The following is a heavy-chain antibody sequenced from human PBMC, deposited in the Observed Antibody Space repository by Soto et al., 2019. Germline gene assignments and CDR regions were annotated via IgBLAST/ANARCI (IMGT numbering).Heavy chain of an antibody. CDR2: IIPILGIA. J-gene: IGHJ6*02. CDR1: GGTFSSYT. D-gene: IGHD2-8*01. CDR3: ASMLTGNHYYGMDV. V-gene: IGHV1-69*02. Sequence: QVQLVQSGAEVKKPGSSVKVSCKASGGTFSSYTISWVRQAPGQGLEWMGRIIPILGIANYAQKFQGRVTITADKSTSTAYMELSSLRSEDTAVYYCASMLTGNHYYGMDVWGQGTTVTVSS.